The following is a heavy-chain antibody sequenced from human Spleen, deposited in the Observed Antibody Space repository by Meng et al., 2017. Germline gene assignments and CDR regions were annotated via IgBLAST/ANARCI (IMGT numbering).Heavy chain of an antibody. CDR1: GGSFIYYY. D-gene: IGHD4-11*01. V-gene: IGHV4-34*01. J-gene: IGHJ4*02. CDR2: INPSGST. CDR3: ARGPTTMAHDFNY. Sequence: QVHTQQLVEPLLQPSETLSLTCVVSGGSFIYYYWSWIRHPPGKGLECIGEINPSGSTNYNPSLESRATISVDASQNNLSLKLSSVTAADSAVYYCARGPTTMAHDFNYWGQGTLVTVSS.